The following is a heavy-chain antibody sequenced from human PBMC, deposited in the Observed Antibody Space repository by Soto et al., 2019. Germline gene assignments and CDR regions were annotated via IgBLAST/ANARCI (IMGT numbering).Heavy chain of an antibody. V-gene: IGHV5-51*01. CDR1: GYSFTSYW. CDR3: ARTSAAGKNYYAMDV. J-gene: IGHJ6*02. Sequence: GESLKISCKGSGYSFTSYWIGWVRQMPGKGLEWMGLIYPGDSDTRYSPSFQGQVTILADKSISTAYLQWSSLKASDTAMYYCARTSAAGKNYYAMDVWSQGTRVTVS. CDR2: IYPGDSDT. D-gene: IGHD6-13*01.